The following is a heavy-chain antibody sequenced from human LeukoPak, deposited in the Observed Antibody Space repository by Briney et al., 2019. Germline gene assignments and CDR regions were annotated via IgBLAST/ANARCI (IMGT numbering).Heavy chain of an antibody. CDR2: VNPSGGRT. Sequence: ASVKVSCKASGYTFATYYIHWVRQAPGPGLERMGVVNPSGGRTSYAQQFQDRVTMTRDTSTSTVYMELSSLRSEDTAVYYCASKDTSGWYEEAWGQGTQVTVSS. V-gene: IGHV1-46*01. CDR1: GYTFATYY. D-gene: IGHD6-19*01. CDR3: ASKDTSGWYEEA. J-gene: IGHJ5*02.